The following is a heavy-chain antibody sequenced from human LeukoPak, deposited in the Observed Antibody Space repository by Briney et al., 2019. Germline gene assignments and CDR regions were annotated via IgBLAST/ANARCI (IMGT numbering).Heavy chain of an antibody. V-gene: IGHV3-48*01. D-gene: IGHD6-13*01. J-gene: IGHJ4*02. CDR3: ARDLLAAITNTRGFDY. CDR1: GFTFSDYN. Sequence: PGGSLRLSCAASGFTFSDYNMNWVRQAPGKGLEWVSYIDISGGTIYYADPVKGRFTISRDNAKNSLYLQMNSLRAEDTAVYYCARDLLAAITNTRGFDYWGQGTLVTVSS. CDR2: IDISGGTI.